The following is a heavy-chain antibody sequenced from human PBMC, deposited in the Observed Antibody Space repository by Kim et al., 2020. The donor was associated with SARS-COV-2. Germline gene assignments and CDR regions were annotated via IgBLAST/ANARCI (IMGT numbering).Heavy chain of an antibody. CDR2: ISGSGTTI. CDR3: LGGMDV. J-gene: IGHJ6*02. CDR1: GITFNSYS. V-gene: IGHV3-48*02. Sequence: GGSLTLSCAASGITFNSYSMNWIRQAPGKGLEWLSYISGSGTTIYYADSVKGRFTISRDNAKKSLYLQMNSLRDEDTAVYYCLGGMDVWGQGTTVIVSS. D-gene: IGHD7-27*01.